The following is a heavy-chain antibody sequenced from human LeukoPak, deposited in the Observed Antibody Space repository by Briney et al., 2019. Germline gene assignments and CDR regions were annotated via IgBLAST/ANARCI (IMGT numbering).Heavy chain of an antibody. CDR2: ISYAGTNE. V-gene: IGHV3-30*04. D-gene: IGHD1-14*01. Sequence: GGSLRLSCAASGFTFSTNLIRWVRQAPGKGLEWVALISYAGTNEYYADSVEGRFTISRDNSKNTLYLQMSSLRAEDTAVYYCARGSENYYYMDVWGKGTTVTVSS. CDR3: ARGSENYYYMDV. J-gene: IGHJ6*03. CDR1: GFTFSTNL.